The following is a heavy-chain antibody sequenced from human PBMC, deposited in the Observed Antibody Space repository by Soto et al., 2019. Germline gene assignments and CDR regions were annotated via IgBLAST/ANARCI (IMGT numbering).Heavy chain of an antibody. CDR1: GFTFSSYG. V-gene: IGHV3-33*01. J-gene: IGHJ6*02. Sequence: GGSLRLSCAASGFTFSSYGMHWVRQAPGKGLEWVAVIWYDGSNKYYADSVKGRFTISRDNSKNTLYLQMNSLRAEDTAVYYCARDRYNWNDRGYYYGMDVWGQGTTVTVSS. CDR3: ARDRYNWNDRGYYYGMDV. CDR2: IWYDGSNK. D-gene: IGHD1-20*01.